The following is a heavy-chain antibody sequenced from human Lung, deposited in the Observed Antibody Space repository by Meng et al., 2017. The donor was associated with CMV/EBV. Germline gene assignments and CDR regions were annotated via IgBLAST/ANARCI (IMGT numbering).Heavy chain of an antibody. CDR1: GFSFSTYG. Sequence: GESLKISCAASGFSFSTYGMHWVRQAPGKGLEWVAVIWYDGSNQYYADSVKGRFTISRENSKNTLYLQMNSLRDEDTAMYYCAKDRRSKIVSADPFDMWGQGTLVTVSS. J-gene: IGHJ3*02. D-gene: IGHD2-15*01. CDR2: IWYDGSNQ. CDR3: AKDRRSKIVSADPFDM. V-gene: IGHV3-33*06.